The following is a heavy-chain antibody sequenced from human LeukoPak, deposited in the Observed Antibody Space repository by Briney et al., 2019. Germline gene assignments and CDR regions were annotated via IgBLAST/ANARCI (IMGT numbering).Heavy chain of an antibody. Sequence: GGSLRLSCAASGFTFSSYAMSWVRQAPGKGLEWVSAISGSGGSTHYADSVKGRFTISRDNSKNTLYLQMNSLRAEDTAVYYCAKDRHGSGTFNYFDYWGQGTLVTVSS. J-gene: IGHJ4*02. D-gene: IGHD3-10*01. CDR3: AKDRHGSGTFNYFDY. V-gene: IGHV3-23*01. CDR1: GFTFSSYA. CDR2: ISGSGGST.